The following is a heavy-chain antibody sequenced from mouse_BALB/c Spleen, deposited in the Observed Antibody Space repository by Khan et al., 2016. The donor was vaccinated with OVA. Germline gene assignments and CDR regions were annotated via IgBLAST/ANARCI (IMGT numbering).Heavy chain of an antibody. CDR3: TGGRTY. CDR1: GYSITSDYA. CDR2: ISYSGST. D-gene: IGHD3-3*01. V-gene: IGHV3-2*02. Sequence: EVQLQESGPGLVKPSQSLSLTCTVTGYSITSDYAWNWIRQFPGNKLEWMVYISYSGSTSYTPSLKSRISITRDTSTTPFFLQLNSVTTEDTATYCCTGGRTYWGQGTLVTVST. J-gene: IGHJ3*01.